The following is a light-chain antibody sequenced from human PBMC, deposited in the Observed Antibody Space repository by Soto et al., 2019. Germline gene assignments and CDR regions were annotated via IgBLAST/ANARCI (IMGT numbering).Light chain of an antibody. V-gene: IGKV1-17*01. Sequence: GDRVTITCRASQGIGDDLGWYQQIPGEAPKRLIYAASILPSGGPSRFSGSGSGTEFTLTISGLQPEDFATYFGLEHNTYPFTFGGGTKVEIK. CDR1: QGIGDD. CDR2: AAS. CDR3: LEHNTYPFT. J-gene: IGKJ4*01.